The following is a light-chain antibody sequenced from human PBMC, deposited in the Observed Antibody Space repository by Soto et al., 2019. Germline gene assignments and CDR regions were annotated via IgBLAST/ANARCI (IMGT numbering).Light chain of an antibody. J-gene: IGLJ1*01. V-gene: IGLV2-14*01. CDR1: SSDVGGCNY. CDR2: DVT. Sequence: QSVLNQPASVYMFPGQAITISCTGNSSDVGGCNYVSWYQQHPGKAPKLLIYDVTNRPSGVSNRFSGSKSGNTASLTITGLQAEDEADYYCSSYTSSGTLYVLGTGTKVTVL. CDR3: SSYTSSGTLYV.